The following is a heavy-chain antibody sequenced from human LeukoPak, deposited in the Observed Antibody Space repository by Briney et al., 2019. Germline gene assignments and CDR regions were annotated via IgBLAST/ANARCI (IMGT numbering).Heavy chain of an antibody. CDR2: INPNSGGT. Sequence: ASVKVSCKASGYTFTGYYMHWVRQAPGQGLEWMGWINPNSGGTNYAQKFQGRVTMTRDTSISTAYMELSRLRSDDTAVYYCARDAKWLVTFDYWGQGPLVTVSS. V-gene: IGHV1-2*02. CDR3: ARDAKWLVTFDY. J-gene: IGHJ4*02. D-gene: IGHD6-19*01. CDR1: GYTFTGYY.